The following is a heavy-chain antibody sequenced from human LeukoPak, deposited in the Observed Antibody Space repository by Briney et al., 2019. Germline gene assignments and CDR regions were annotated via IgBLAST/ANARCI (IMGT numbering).Heavy chain of an antibody. CDR3: ANNYGSGSYRADY. Sequence: GGSLRLSCEVSELIFTREYMTWVRQAPGKGLEWLSTSHPSDTTYYAESVKGRLSVSRDHSKSTLYLQMSSLRADDTALYYCANNYGSGSYRADYWGQGTLVTVSS. D-gene: IGHD3-10*01. CDR2: SHPSDTT. J-gene: IGHJ4*02. CDR1: ELIFTREY. V-gene: IGHV3-53*01.